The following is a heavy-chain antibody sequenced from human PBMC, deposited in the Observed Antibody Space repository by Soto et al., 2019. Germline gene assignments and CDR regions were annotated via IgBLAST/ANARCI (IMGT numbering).Heavy chain of an antibody. J-gene: IGHJ4*02. V-gene: IGHV4-30-4*01. D-gene: IGHD6-13*01. Sequence: QVQLQESGPGLVKPSQTLSLPCTVSGGSISSGDYYWSWISQPPGKGLEWIGSIYYSGSTYHNQSLKRRVTISVDTSKTQFSLKLNSVPAADTAGYYGASRHSSPYFDYWGQGTLVTVSS. CDR3: ASRHSSPYFDY. CDR2: IYYSGST. CDR1: GGSISSGDYY.